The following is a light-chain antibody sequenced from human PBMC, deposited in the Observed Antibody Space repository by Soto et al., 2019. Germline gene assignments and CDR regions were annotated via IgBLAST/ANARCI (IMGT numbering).Light chain of an antibody. CDR2: AAS. Sequence: EILMTQSPATLSVSPGERATLSCRASQSVSSNLAWYQQKPGQAPRLLNYAASTRATGIPVRFSGSGSGTEFTLTISSLHSEDFAVYSCQQYNDWPWTFGQGTKVEI. J-gene: IGKJ1*01. V-gene: IGKV3-15*01. CDR1: QSVSSN. CDR3: QQYNDWPWT.